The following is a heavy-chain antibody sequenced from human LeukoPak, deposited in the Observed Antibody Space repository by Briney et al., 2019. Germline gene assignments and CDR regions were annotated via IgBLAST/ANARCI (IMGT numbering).Heavy chain of an antibody. V-gene: IGHV3-23*01. CDR1: GFTFSSYA. CDR3: AKSVSPNSNYGAFDI. D-gene: IGHD4-11*01. CDR2: FSGSGGST. Sequence: GSLRLSCVASGFTFSSYAMSWVRQAPGKGLEWVSGFSGSGGSTYFADSVKGRFTIFRDNSKNSLYLQMNSLRAEDTAVYYCAKSVSPNSNYGAFDIWGQGTMVTVSS. J-gene: IGHJ3*02.